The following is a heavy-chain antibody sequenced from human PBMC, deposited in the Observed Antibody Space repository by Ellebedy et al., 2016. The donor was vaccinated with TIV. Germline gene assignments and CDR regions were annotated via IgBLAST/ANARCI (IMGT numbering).Heavy chain of an antibody. V-gene: IGHV4-59*01. CDR1: GGSISSYY. D-gene: IGHD1-26*01. CDR2: IYYSGFT. Sequence: MPSETLSLTCSVSGGSISSYYWSWIRQPPGKGLEWIGYIYYSGFTNYNPSLKSRVTISLDTSKKQFSLNLSSVTAADTAVYYCAGGIPSRFDYWGQGTLVTVSS. J-gene: IGHJ4*02. CDR3: AGGIPSRFDY.